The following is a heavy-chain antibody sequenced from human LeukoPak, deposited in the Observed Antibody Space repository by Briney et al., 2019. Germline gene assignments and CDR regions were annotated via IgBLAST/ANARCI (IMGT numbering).Heavy chain of an antibody. CDR1: GAPISNYY. D-gene: IGHD1-26*01. CDR2: VYTSGST. J-gene: IGHJ4*02. V-gene: IGHV4-4*07. CDR3: AGRAY. Sequence: AETLSLTCTVTGAPISNYYWRWIRQPAGKALEWMGRVYTSGSTTYNPSFRSRVTMSVDKSKNELPLKLTSVTAADTAVYYCAGRAYCGQGTLVTVSP.